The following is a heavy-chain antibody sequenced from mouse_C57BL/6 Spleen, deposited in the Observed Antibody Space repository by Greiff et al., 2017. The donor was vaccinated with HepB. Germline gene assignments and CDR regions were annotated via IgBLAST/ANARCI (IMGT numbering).Heavy chain of an antibody. V-gene: IGHV1-69*01. CDR1: GYTFTSYW. CDR3: ARKTGTWYFDV. CDR2: IDPSDSYT. Sequence: QQSCKASGYTFTSYWMHWVKQRPGQGLEWIGEIDPSDSYTNYNQKFKGKSTLTVDKSSSTAYMQLSSLTSEDSAVYYCARKTGTWYFDVWGTGTTVIVSS. D-gene: IGHD4-1*01. J-gene: IGHJ1*03.